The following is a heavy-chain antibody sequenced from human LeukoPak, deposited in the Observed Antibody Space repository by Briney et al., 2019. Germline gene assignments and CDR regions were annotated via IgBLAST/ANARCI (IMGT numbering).Heavy chain of an antibody. CDR3: ARLYHDSSAYFLDY. CDR1: GGSFSGYY. V-gene: IGHV4-59*08. Sequence: PSETLSLTCAVYGGSFSGYYWSWIRQPPGKGLEWIGYIHYSGSTNYNPSLESRITISMDTSKNQFSLRLSSVTAADTAVYYCARLYHDSSAYFLDYWGQGTLVTVSS. CDR2: IHYSGST. D-gene: IGHD3-22*01. J-gene: IGHJ4*02.